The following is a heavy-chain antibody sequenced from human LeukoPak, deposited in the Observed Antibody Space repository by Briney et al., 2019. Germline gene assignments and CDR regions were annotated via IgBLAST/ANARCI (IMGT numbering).Heavy chain of an antibody. D-gene: IGHD1-26*01. CDR1: GFTFSSYA. Sequence: GGSLRLSCAASGFTFSSYAMHWVRQAPGKGLEWVAVISYDGSNKYYADSVKGRFTISRDNSKNTLYLQMNSLRAEDTAVYYCAKGGSYPPEYFQHWGQGTLVTVSS. CDR2: ISYDGSNK. J-gene: IGHJ1*01. CDR3: AKGGSYPPEYFQH. V-gene: IGHV3-30*04.